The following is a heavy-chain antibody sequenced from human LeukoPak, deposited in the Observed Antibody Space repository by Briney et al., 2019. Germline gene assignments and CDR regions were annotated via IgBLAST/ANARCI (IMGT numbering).Heavy chain of an antibody. CDR2: INPSNGDT. CDR1: GYTFTASY. J-gene: IGHJ6*02. D-gene: IGHD1-14*01. V-gene: IGHV1-2*06. CDR3: ARSWYGMDV. Sequence: ASVEVSRKASGYTFTASYMQWARQAPGQGLEWMGRINPSNGDTEYEQKFQGRVTMTRDTSISTVYMELSRLTSDDTAVYYCARSWYGMDVWGQGTTVTVSS.